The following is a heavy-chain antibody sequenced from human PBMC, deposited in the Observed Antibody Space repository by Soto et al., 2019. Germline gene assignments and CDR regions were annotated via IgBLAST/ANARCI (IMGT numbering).Heavy chain of an antibody. D-gene: IGHD3-16*01. J-gene: IGHJ5*02. CDR3: ARGFYDHYNWFDP. V-gene: IGHV1-69*13. CDR2: IIPIFGTA. Sequence: SVKVSCKASGFSFSDYFMHWVRQAPGQGLEWMGGIIPIFGTANYAQKFQGRVTITADESTSTAYMELSSLRSEDTAVYYCARGFYDHYNWFDPWGQGTLVTVSS. CDR1: GFSFSDYF.